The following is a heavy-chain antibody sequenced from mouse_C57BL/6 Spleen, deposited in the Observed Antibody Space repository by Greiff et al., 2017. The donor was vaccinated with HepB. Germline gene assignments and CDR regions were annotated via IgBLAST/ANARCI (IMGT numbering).Heavy chain of an antibody. Sequence: EVQLQQSGPGLVKPSPSLSLTCSVTGYSITSGYYWNWIRQFPGNKLEWMGYISYDGSNNYNPSLKNRISITRDTSKNQFFLKLNSVTTEDTATYYCAKEGGDGYYWYFDVWGTGTTVTVSS. V-gene: IGHV3-6*01. J-gene: IGHJ1*03. CDR2: ISYDGSN. CDR3: AKEGGDGYYWYFDV. D-gene: IGHD2-3*01. CDR1: GYSITSGYY.